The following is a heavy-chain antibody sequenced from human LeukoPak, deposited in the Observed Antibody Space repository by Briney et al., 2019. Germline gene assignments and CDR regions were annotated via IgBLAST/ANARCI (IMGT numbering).Heavy chain of an antibody. Sequence: SVKVSCKASGGTFSSYTISWVRQAPGQGLEWMGRLIPILGIANYAQKFQGRVTITADKSTSTAYMELSSLRSEDTAVYYCAPGMDGYYYYMDVWGKGTTVTVSS. V-gene: IGHV1-69*02. D-gene: IGHD1-26*01. CDR3: APGMDGYYYYMDV. CDR2: LIPILGIA. J-gene: IGHJ6*03. CDR1: GGTFSSYT.